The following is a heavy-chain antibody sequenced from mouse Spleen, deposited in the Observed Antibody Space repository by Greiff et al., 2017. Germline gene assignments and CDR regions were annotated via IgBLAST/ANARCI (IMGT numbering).Heavy chain of an antibody. Sequence: VKLVESGAELVKPGASVKISCKASGYAFSSYWMNWVKQRPGKGLEWIGQIYPGDGDTNYNGKFKGKATLTADKSSSTAYMQLSSLTSEDSAVYFCARGGYPYAMDYWGQGTSVTVSS. V-gene: IGHV1-80*01. J-gene: IGHJ4*01. CDR3: ARGGYPYAMDY. CDR2: IYPGDGDT. CDR1: GYAFSSYW.